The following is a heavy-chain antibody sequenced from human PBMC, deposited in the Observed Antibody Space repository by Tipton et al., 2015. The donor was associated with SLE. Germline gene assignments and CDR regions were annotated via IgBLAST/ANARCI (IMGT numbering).Heavy chain of an antibody. V-gene: IGHV1-18*01. J-gene: IGHJ4*02. CDR2: VSAYTPNA. D-gene: IGHD6-13*01. CDR1: GHTFTIYG. CDR3: ARAQSAAAGFDS. Sequence: QSGPEVKKPGASVKVSCKASGHTFTIYGISWVRQAPGQGLEWMGWVSAYTPNANYAQNLQGRVTMTTDTSTNTAYMELRSLRSDDTAVYYCARAQSAAAGFDSWGQGTLVTVSS.